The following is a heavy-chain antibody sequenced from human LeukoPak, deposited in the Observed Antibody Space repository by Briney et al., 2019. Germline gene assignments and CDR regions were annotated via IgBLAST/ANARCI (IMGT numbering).Heavy chain of an antibody. CDR3: ARDYDFWSGFPPLFDY. CDR2: IYSTGST. Sequence: SETLSLTCTVSDGSINCYYWSWIRQPAGKGLEWIGRIYSTGSTNYNPSLKSRVTMSVDTSKNQFSLKLSSVTAADTAVYYCARDYDFWSGFPPLFDYWGQGTLVTVSS. CDR1: DGSINCYY. D-gene: IGHD3-3*01. V-gene: IGHV4-4*07. J-gene: IGHJ4*02.